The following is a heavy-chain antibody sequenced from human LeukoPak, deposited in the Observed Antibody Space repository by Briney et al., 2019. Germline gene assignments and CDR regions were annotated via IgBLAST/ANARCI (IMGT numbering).Heavy chain of an antibody. V-gene: IGHV3-23*01. CDR1: GFTFSSYA. Sequence: GGSLRLSCASSGFTFSSYAMSWVRQAPGKGLEWVAGIHADSGRTYHADSVKGRFTISRDNSKNTLYLQMSSLRAEDTALYYCAKVRDYGGGAFDVWGQGTMVTVSS. J-gene: IGHJ3*01. CDR3: AKVRDYGGGAFDV. D-gene: IGHD4-17*01. CDR2: IHADSGRT.